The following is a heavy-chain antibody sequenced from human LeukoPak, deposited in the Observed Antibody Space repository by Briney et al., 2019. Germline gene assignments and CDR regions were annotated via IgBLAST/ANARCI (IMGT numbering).Heavy chain of an antibody. V-gene: IGHV3-43*02. CDR2: ISGDGGST. Sequence: GGSLRLSCAASGFTFDDYAMHWVRQAPGKGREWVSLISGDGGSTYYADSVKGRFTISRDNSKNSLYLQMNSLRTEDTALYYCAKVCGDSWYGNFDYWGQGTLVTVSS. D-gene: IGHD6-13*01. J-gene: IGHJ4*02. CDR3: AKVCGDSWYGNFDY. CDR1: GFTFDDYA.